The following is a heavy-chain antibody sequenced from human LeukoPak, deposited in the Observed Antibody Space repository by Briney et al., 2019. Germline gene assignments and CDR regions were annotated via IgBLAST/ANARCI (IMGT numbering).Heavy chain of an antibody. J-gene: IGHJ4*02. D-gene: IGHD2-15*01. CDR2: IYYSGST. Sequence: SQTLPLTCTVSGGPISSGGYYWSWIRQHPGKGLEWIGYIYYSGSTYYNPSLKSRVTISVDTSKNQFSLKLSSVTAADTAVYYCARDGSTPYFDYWGQGTLVTVSA. V-gene: IGHV4-31*03. CDR1: GGPISSGGYY. CDR3: ARDGSTPYFDY.